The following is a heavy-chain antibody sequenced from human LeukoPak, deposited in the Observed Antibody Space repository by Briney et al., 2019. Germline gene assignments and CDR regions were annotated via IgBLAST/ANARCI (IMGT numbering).Heavy chain of an antibody. CDR1: GGTFSSYA. Sequence: SVNVSCKASGGTFSSYAISWVRQAPGQGLEWMGGIIPIFGTANYAQKFQGRVTITADESTSTAYMELSSLRSEHTAVYYCARGGNALYYFDYWGQGTLLTVSS. CDR2: IIPIFGTA. V-gene: IGHV1-69*01. CDR3: ARGGNALYYFDY. J-gene: IGHJ4*02.